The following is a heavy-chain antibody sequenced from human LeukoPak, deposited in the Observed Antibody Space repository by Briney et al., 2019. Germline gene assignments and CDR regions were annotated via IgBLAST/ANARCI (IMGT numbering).Heavy chain of an antibody. CDR1: GFTVSSNY. CDR2: IYSGGST. V-gene: IGHV3-66*01. D-gene: IGHD6-19*01. Sequence: GGSLRLSCAASGFTVSSNYMSWVRQAPGKGLEWVSVIYSGGSTYYADSVKGRFTISRDNSKNTLYLQMNSLRAEDTAVYYCASDSGWYSGPYYFDYWGQGTLVTVSS. CDR3: ASDSGWYSGPYYFDY. J-gene: IGHJ4*02.